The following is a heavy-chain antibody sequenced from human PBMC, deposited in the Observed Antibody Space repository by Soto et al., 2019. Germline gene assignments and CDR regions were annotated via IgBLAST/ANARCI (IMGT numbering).Heavy chain of an antibody. CDR1: GGSFSGYY. J-gene: IGHJ6*03. V-gene: IGHV4-34*01. CDR2: INHSGST. D-gene: IGHD2-21*01. CDR3: ARGGIPYYMDV. Sequence: SETLSLTCAVYGGSFSGYYWSWIRQPPGKGLEWIGEINHSGSTNYNPSLKSRVTISADTSKNQFTLKLSSVTAADTAVYYCARGGIPYYMDVWGKGTTVTVSS.